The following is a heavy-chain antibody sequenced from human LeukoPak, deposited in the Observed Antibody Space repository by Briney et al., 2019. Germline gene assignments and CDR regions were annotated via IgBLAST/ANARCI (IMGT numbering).Heavy chain of an antibody. CDR1: GFTFSSHG. CDR2: ISSSSSTI. CDR3: ARVLRKRNYDSSDYYGS. D-gene: IGHD3-22*01. V-gene: IGHV3-48*01. Sequence: GGTLRLSCAASGFTFSSHGMNWVRQAPGKGLEWISYISSSSSTIYYADSVKGRFTISRDNAKNSLYLQLNSLRAEDTAVYYCARVLRKRNYDSSDYYGSWGQGTLVTVSS. J-gene: IGHJ5*02.